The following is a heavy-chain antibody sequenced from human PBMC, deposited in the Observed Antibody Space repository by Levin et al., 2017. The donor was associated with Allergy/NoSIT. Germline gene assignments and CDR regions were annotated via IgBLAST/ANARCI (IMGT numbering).Heavy chain of an antibody. CDR1: VGSINSYY. Sequence: SQTLSLPCTVSVGSINSYYWGWVRQPPGKGLEWIGYVYYSGSTKYNPSLKSRVTISVDTSKNQFSLRLSSVTAADTAVYFCARGSQDCTSTSCYDVDFDYWGHGTLVTVSS. V-gene: IGHV4-59*01. D-gene: IGHD2-2*01. J-gene: IGHJ4*01. CDR2: VYYSGST. CDR3: ARGSQDCTSTSCYDVDFDY.